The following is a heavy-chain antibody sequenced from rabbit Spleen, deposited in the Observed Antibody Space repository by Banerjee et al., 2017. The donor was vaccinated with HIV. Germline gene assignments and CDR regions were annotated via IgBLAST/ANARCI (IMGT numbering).Heavy chain of an antibody. Sequence: QEQLEESGGGLVKPGGTLTLTCTVSGFSFSSNWICWVRQAPGKGLEWIACIDTSNGDTDYANWPKGRFTISKTSSTTVTLQMTSLTVADTATYFCARGNTGYFYFDLWGQGTLVTVS. CDR2: IDTSNGDT. CDR1: GFSFSSNW. CDR3: ARGNTGYFYFDL. J-gene: IGHJ4*01. V-gene: IGHV1S45*01. D-gene: IGHD1-1*01.